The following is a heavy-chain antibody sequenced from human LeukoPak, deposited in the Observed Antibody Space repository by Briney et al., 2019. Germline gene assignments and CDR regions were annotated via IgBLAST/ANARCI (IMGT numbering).Heavy chain of an antibody. CDR3: ARGDYYGSRSYYRLDY. D-gene: IGHD3-10*01. CDR1: GFTFSSYA. CDR2: ISYDGSNK. Sequence: GRSLRLSCAASGFTFSSYAMHWVRQAPGKGLEWVAVISYDGSNKYYADSVKGRFTISRDNSKNTLYLQMNSLRAEDTAVYYCARGDYYGSRSYYRLDYWGQGTLVTVSS. J-gene: IGHJ4*02. V-gene: IGHV3-30*04.